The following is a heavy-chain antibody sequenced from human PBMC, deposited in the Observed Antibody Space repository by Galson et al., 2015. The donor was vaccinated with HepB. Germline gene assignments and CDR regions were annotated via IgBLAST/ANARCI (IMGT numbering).Heavy chain of an antibody. D-gene: IGHD3-3*01. CDR1: GFTLSSYA. CDR3: AKDEGFPSYYDFWSGYYTY. J-gene: IGHJ4*02. V-gene: IGHV3-30*04. Sequence: SLRLSCAASGFTLSSYATHWVRQAPGKGLEWVAVISYDGSNKYYADSVKGRFTISRDNSKNTLYLQMNSLRAEDTAVYYCAKDEGFPSYYDFWSGYYTYWGQGTLVTVSS. CDR2: ISYDGSNK.